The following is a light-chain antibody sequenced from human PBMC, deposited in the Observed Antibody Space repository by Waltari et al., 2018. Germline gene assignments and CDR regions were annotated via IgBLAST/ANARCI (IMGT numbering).Light chain of an antibody. CDR2: DVR. J-gene: IGLJ2*01. Sequence: QSALTQPRSVSGSPGQSVTISCTGTSSDVGGYNYVSWYQQHPGKAPKLMIYDVRKRPSGVTDRVSGSKSGNTASLTISGLQAEDEADYYCCSYAGSYTSKVAFGGGTKLTVL. V-gene: IGLV2-11*01. CDR3: CSYAGSYTSKVA. CDR1: SSDVGGYNY.